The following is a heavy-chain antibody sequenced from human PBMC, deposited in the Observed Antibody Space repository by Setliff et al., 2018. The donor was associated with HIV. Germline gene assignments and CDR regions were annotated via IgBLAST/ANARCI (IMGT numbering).Heavy chain of an antibody. CDR3: ARARGVGGHFYYYGIDV. V-gene: IGHV1-2*02. CDR2: INPNSGGT. CDR1: GYTFTGYY. J-gene: IGHJ6*02. Sequence: RASVKVSCKASGYTFTGYYMHWVRQAPGQGLEWMGWINPNSGGTNYAQKFQGRVTMTRDTSVSTAYMELSRLRSDDTAVYYSARARGVGGHFYYYGIDVWGQGTTVTVSS. D-gene: IGHD3-16*01.